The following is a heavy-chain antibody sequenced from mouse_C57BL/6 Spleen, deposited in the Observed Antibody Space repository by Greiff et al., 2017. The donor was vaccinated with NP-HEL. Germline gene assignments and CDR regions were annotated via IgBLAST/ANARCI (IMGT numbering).Heavy chain of an antibody. J-gene: IGHJ4*01. V-gene: IGHV1-50*01. D-gene: IGHD4-1*01. CDR3: ARRAKLGRAMDY. CDR2: IDPSDSYT. CDR1: GYTFTSYW. Sequence: QVQLQQPGAELVKPGASVKLSCKASGYTFTSYWMQWVKQRPGQGLEWIGEIDPSDSYTNYNQKFKGKATLTVDTSSSTAYMQLSSLTSEDSAVYYCARRAKLGRAMDYWGQGTSVTVSS.